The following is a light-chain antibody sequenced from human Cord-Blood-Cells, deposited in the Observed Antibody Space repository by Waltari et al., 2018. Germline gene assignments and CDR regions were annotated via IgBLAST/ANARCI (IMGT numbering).Light chain of an antibody. CDR3: QQSYSTPQT. CDR1: QSISSY. J-gene: IGKJ1*01. Sequence: DIQMTQSPSSLSASVGDRVTITCRASQSISSYLNRYHQKPGKAPKLLIYAASSLQSAVPSRFSGSGSGTDFTLTISSLQPEDFATYYCQQSYSTPQTFGQGTKVEIK. V-gene: IGKV1-39*01. CDR2: AAS.